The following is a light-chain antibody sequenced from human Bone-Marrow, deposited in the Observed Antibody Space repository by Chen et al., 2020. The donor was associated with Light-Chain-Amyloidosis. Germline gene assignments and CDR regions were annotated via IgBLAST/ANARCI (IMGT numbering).Light chain of an antibody. CDR1: SSDVGGDNH. Sequence: HSALTHPASVSGSPGQSITISSTGTSSDVGGDNHVSWYQQHPDKAPKLMIYEVTNRPSWVPDRFSGSKSDNTASLSISGLQTEDEADYFCSSYTITNALVFGSGTRVTVL. CDR3: SSYTITNALV. CDR2: EVT. J-gene: IGLJ1*01. V-gene: IGLV2-14*01.